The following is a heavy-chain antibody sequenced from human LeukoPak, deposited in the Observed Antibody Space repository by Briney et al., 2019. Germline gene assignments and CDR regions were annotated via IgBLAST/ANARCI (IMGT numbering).Heavy chain of an antibody. CDR1: GYTFTSYD. V-gene: IGHV1-8*01. Sequence: ASVKVSCKASGYTFTSYDINWVRQATGQGLEWMGWMNPNSGNTGYAQKFQGRVTMTRNTSISTAYMELSSLRSEDTAVYYCARGEAWELLSVYWGQGTLVTVSS. J-gene: IGHJ4*02. CDR2: MNPNSGNT. D-gene: IGHD1-26*01. CDR3: ARGEAWELLSVY.